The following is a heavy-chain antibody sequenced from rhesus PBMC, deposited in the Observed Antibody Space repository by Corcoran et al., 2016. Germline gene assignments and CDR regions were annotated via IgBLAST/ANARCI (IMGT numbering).Heavy chain of an antibody. V-gene: IGHV4S12*01. CDR3: ARERGNWGSYFDY. Sequence: QVKLQESGPGLGKPLETLSLTCAVSGGSISGSYYYWCGIRHPPGKGLEWIGGIYSSSGNTYYNPSLKSRVTISKDTSKNQFSLKLSSVTAADAAVYYCARERGNWGSYFDYWGQGVLVTVSS. D-gene: IGHD7-45*01. CDR1: GGSISGSYYY. J-gene: IGHJ4*01. CDR2: IYSSSGNT.